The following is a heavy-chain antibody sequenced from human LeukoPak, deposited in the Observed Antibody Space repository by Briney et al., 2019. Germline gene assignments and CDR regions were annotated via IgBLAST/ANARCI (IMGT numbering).Heavy chain of an antibody. CDR1: GFTFSSYS. V-gene: IGHV3-21*01. CDR2: ISSSSSYI. CDR3: ARESYGDYAQFDY. Sequence: PGGSLRLSCAASGFTFSSYSMNWDRQAPGKGPEWVSYISSSSSYIYYADSVKGRFTISRDNAKNSLYLQMNSLRAEDTAVYYCARESYGDYAQFDYWGQGTLVTVSS. J-gene: IGHJ4*02. D-gene: IGHD4-17*01.